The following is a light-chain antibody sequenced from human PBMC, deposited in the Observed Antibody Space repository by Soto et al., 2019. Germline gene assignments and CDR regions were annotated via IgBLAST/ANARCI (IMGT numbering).Light chain of an antibody. V-gene: IGKV3-11*01. CDR1: QCVSSY. CDR3: QQRSNWPP. Sequence: EIVLTQSPATLSLSPGERATLSCRASQCVSSYLAWYQQKPGQAPRLLIYDASNRATGIPARFSGSGSGTDIKITISGLEPEDFAVYYCQQRSNWPPFGQGTKLEIK. J-gene: IGKJ2*01. CDR2: DAS.